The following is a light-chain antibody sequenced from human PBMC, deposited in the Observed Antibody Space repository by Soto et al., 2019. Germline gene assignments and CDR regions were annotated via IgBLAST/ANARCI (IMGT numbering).Light chain of an antibody. J-gene: IGKJ2*01. CDR2: KAS. V-gene: IGKV1-5*03. Sequence: DIQMTQSPSTLSASVGDRVTITCRASQSISSWLAWYQQKPAKAPKLLIYKASSLESGVPSRFSGSGSGTEYTLTISCRQPDDVATYYCQQYNSYSLYTFGQGTKLELK. CDR3: QQYNSYSLYT. CDR1: QSISSW.